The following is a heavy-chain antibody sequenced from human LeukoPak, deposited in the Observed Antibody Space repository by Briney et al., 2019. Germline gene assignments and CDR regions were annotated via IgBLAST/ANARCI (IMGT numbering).Heavy chain of an antibody. Sequence: GESLRISCKGSGYSFTSYWISWVRQMPGKGLEWMGRIDPSDSYTNYSPSFQGHVTISADKSISTAYLQWSSPKASDTAMYYCVRHEGYSYDSDYWGQGTLVTVSS. CDR3: VRHEGYSYDSDY. V-gene: IGHV5-10-1*01. CDR1: GYSFTSYW. J-gene: IGHJ4*02. D-gene: IGHD5-18*01. CDR2: IDPSDSYT.